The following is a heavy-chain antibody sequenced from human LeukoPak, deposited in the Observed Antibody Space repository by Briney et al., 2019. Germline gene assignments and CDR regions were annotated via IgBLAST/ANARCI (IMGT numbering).Heavy chain of an antibody. J-gene: IGHJ5*02. CDR2: ISGSGGST. CDR1: GFTFSSYA. Sequence: GGSLRLTCAASGFTFSSYAMSWVRQAPGKGLEWVSAISGSGGSTSYADSVKGRFTISRDNSKNTLYLHRNSLRAEVTAVYYCAKREGSSWGQGTLVTVSS. V-gene: IGHV3-23*01. CDR3: AKREGSS.